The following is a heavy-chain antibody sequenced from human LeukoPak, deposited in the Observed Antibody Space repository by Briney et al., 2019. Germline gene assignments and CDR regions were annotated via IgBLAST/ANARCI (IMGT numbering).Heavy chain of an antibody. D-gene: IGHD5-12*01. J-gene: IGHJ6*02. CDR3: ARLVATAAPMDV. CDR1: GGSISTYY. V-gene: IGHV4-59*01. CDR2: IYYSGST. Sequence: PSETLSLTCSVSGGSISTYYWSWIRQPPGKGLEWIGYIYYSGSTNYNPSLKSRVTISVDTSKNQFSLKLSSVTAADTAVYYCARLVATAAPMDVWGQGTTVTVSS.